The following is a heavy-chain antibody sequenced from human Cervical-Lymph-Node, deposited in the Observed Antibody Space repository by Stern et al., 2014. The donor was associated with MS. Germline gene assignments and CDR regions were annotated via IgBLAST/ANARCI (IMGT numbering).Heavy chain of an antibody. Sequence: QLQLQESGPGLVKPSETLSLTCTVSGGSISSYYWSWIRQPPGKGLGWIGYIYYSGSTNYNPSLKSRVTISVDTSKNPVSLKLSSVTAADTAVYYCARVYYYDSSAPVDYWGQGTLVTLSS. CDR1: GGSISSYY. V-gene: IGHV4-59*01. J-gene: IGHJ4*02. D-gene: IGHD3-22*01. CDR3: ARVYYYDSSAPVDY. CDR2: IYYSGST.